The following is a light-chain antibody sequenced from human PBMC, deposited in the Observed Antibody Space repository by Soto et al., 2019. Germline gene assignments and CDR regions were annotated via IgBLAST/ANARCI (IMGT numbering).Light chain of an antibody. Sequence: QSVLTQSPSTSGTPGQRVTISCSGNTANIGKHYVYWYQQFPGTAPKLLIYSDNQRPSWVPDRFSVSKSDTSASLAISGLRSEDEAVYYCAAWDDRMSGRVFGGGTKLPVL. CDR1: TANIGKHY. V-gene: IGLV1-47*02. CDR2: SDN. CDR3: AAWDDRMSGRV. J-gene: IGLJ3*02.